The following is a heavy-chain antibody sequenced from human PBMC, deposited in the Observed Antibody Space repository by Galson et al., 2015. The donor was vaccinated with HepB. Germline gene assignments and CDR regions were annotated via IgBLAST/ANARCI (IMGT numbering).Heavy chain of an antibody. V-gene: IGHV1-69*13. Sequence: SVKVSCKASGGAFSSYAIIWVRQAPGQGLEWMGGIIPIFGSTNSAQKFQGRVAITADESTSTAYLELTGLRSEDTAVYYCARAREMSTLLDAFDTWAQGTMVTVSS. CDR1: GGAFSSYA. D-gene: IGHD5-24*01. CDR3: ARAREMSTLLDAFDT. CDR2: IIPIFGST. J-gene: IGHJ3*02.